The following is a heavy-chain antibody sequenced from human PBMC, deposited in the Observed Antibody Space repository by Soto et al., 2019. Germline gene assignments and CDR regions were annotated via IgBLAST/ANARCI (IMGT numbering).Heavy chain of an antibody. Sequence: GGSLRLSCSASGFTFSTYSMHWVRQAPGKGLEFVSVIRNNGVSTYYADSVKGRFTISRDNSNNTLSLQMRSLRPEDTAVYYCVKGGTRVSSAGFDYWGLGTLVTVSS. D-gene: IGHD3-22*01. J-gene: IGHJ4*02. CDR2: IRNNGVST. CDR1: GFTFSTYS. V-gene: IGHV3-64D*06. CDR3: VKGGTRVSSAGFDY.